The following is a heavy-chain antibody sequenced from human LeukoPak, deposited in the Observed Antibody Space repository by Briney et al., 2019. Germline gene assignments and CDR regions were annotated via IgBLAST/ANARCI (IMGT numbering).Heavy chain of an antibody. V-gene: IGHV3-23*01. CDR3: TKELHVAVAVADYYYFYMDV. Sequence: GGSLRLSCAASGFAFSSFAMGWVRQSPGKGLEWLSTINGGGNTTFYADSVKGRFTISRDNSKNTLYLHMDGLRPDDTAIYYCTKELHVAVAVADYYYFYMDVWGRGTAVSVPS. D-gene: IGHD6-19*01. CDR2: INGGGNTT. CDR1: GFAFSSFA. J-gene: IGHJ6*03.